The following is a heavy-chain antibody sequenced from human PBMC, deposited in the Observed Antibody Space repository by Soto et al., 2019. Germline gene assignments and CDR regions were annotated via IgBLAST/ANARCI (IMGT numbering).Heavy chain of an antibody. CDR2: IDPSGSYT. CDR3: ARRYIAARDGMDV. V-gene: IGHV5-10-1*01. D-gene: IGHD6-6*01. J-gene: IGHJ6*02. CDR1: GYSFTSYW. Sequence: PGESLKISCKGSGYSFTSYWISWVRQMPGKGLEWMGRIDPSGSYTNYSPSFQGHVTISADKSISTAYLQWSSRKASDTAMYYCARRYIAARDGMDVWGQGTTVTVSS.